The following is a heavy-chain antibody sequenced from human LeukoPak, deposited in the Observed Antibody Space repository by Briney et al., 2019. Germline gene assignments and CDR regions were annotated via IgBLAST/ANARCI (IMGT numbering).Heavy chain of an antibody. V-gene: IGHV1-18*01. D-gene: IGHD1-26*01. CDR1: GYTFTSYG. CDR2: ISAYNGNT. Sequence: ASVKVSCKASGYTFTSYGISWVRQAPGQGLEWMGWISAYNGNTNYAQKLQDRVTMTTDTSTSTAYMELGSLRSDDTAVYYCARARVGATGPLGYYYYGMDVWGQGTTVTVSS. CDR3: ARARVGATGPLGYYYYGMDV. J-gene: IGHJ6*02.